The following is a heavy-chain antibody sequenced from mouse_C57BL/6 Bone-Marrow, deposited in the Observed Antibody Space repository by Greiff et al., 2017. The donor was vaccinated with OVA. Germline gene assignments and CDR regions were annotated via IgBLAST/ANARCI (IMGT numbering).Heavy chain of an antibody. CDR2: IHPNSGST. CDR1: GYTFTSYW. D-gene: IGHD2-3*01. CDR3: ERGVDEGYYGLYYFDY. V-gene: IGHV1-64*01. J-gene: IGHJ2*01. Sequence: VQLQQPGAELVKPGASVKLSCKASGYTFTSYWMHWVKQRPGQGLEWIGMIHPNSGSTNYNEKFKSKATLTVDKSSSTAYMQLSILTSEDSAVYYWERGVDEGYYGLYYFDYWGQGTTLTVSA.